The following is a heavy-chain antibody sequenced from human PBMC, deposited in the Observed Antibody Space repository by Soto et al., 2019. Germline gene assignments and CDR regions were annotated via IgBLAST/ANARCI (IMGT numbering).Heavy chain of an antibody. V-gene: IGHV1-18*01. Sequence: QDRLVQSGVEVKKPGASVRVSCKASGYSFTKYGITWVRQAPGQGVEWMGWISAYNGNTNYAQKFQGRVTLTTDASKSTAYLELRSLRPDDTAVYYCARDRGVAPPVAGNTHYYYYLDVWGKGTTVTVSS. CDR1: GYSFTKYG. CDR3: ARDRGVAPPVAGNTHYYYYLDV. CDR2: ISAYNGNT. J-gene: IGHJ6*03. D-gene: IGHD6-19*01.